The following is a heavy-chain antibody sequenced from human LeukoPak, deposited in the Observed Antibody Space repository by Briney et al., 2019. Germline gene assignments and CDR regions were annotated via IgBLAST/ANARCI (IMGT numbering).Heavy chain of an antibody. J-gene: IGHJ4*02. CDR2: ISAYNGNT. D-gene: IGHD3-16*02. Sequence: ASVKVSCKASGYTLTSYGISWVRQAPGQGLEWMGWISAYNGNTNYAQKLRGRVTMTTDTSTSTAYMELRSLRSDDTAVYYCARGSRYRYDYVWGSYRYPTSDYWGQGTLVTVSS. CDR3: ARGSRYRYDYVWGSYRYPTSDY. V-gene: IGHV1-18*01. CDR1: GYTLTSYG.